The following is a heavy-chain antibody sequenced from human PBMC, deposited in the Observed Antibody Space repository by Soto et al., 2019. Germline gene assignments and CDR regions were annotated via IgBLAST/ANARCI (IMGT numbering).Heavy chain of an antibody. CDR3: ARDRRYYGSGSHPFDY. J-gene: IGHJ4*02. CDR1: GYTFNSYG. V-gene: IGHV1-18*01. Sequence: QVPLVQSGAEVKKPGASLKVSCKASGYTFNSYGISWVRQAPGQGLEWMGWISAYNGNTNYAQKLQGRVTMTTDTSTSTAYMELRSLRSDDTAVYYCARDRRYYGSGSHPFDYWGQGTLVTVSS. D-gene: IGHD3-10*01. CDR2: ISAYNGNT.